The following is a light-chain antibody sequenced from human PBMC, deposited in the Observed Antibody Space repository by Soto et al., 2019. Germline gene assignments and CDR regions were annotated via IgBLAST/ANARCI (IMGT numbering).Light chain of an antibody. V-gene: IGKV3-20*01. CDR2: GAS. CDR3: QQFGSSGPLA. Sequence: EIVLTQSPGTLSLSPGERASLSCRAIQTVRNNYLAWYQQKPCQAPRLLIYGASSRATGIPDRFSASGSATDFSLTIRRLEPEDSAVYYCQQFGSSGPLAFGGGTKVDIK. CDR1: QTVRNNY. J-gene: IGKJ4*01.